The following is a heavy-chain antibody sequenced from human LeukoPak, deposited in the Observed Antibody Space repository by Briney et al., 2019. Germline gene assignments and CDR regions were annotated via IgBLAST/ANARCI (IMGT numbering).Heavy chain of an antibody. D-gene: IGHD4-11*01. CDR2: ISYDGSNK. V-gene: IGHV3-30-3*01. Sequence: GGSLRLSCAAFGFTFSSYAMHWVRQAPGKGLEWVAVISYDGSNKYYADSVKGRFTISRDNSKNTLYLQTNSLRAEDTAVYYCARADYPAHAFDIWGQGTMVTVSS. J-gene: IGHJ3*02. CDR1: GFTFSSYA. CDR3: ARADYPAHAFDI.